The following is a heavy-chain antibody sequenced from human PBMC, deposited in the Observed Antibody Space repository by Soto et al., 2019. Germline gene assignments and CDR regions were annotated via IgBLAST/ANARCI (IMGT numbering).Heavy chain of an antibody. CDR3: ARVNDFWSGTDYYYGMDV. Sequence: SVKVSCKASGGTFSSYAISWVRQAPGQGLEWMGGIIPIFGTANYAQKFQGRVTITADESTSTAYMELSSLRSEDTAVYYCARVNDFWSGTDYYYGMDVWGQGTKVTVSS. CDR1: GGTFSSYA. CDR2: IIPIFGTA. J-gene: IGHJ6*02. V-gene: IGHV1-69*13. D-gene: IGHD3-3*01.